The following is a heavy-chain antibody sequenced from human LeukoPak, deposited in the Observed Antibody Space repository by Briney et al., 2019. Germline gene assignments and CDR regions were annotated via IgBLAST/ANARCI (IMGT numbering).Heavy chain of an antibody. Sequence: ASVKVSCKASVYTFTSYDINWVRQATGQGLEWVGWMNPNSGNTGYAQKFQGRVTITRNTSISTAYMELSSLRSEDTAVYYCARSPSWTGNSPYWFDPWGQGTLVTVSS. V-gene: IGHV1-8*03. J-gene: IGHJ5*02. CDR3: ARSPSWTGNSPYWFDP. D-gene: IGHD3/OR15-3a*01. CDR2: MNPNSGNT. CDR1: VYTFTSYD.